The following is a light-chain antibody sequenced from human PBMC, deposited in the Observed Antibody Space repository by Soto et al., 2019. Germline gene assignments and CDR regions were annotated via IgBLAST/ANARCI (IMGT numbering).Light chain of an antibody. CDR3: QQRRSLPLT. CDR2: DGS. J-gene: IGKJ4*02. V-gene: IGKV3-11*01. Sequence: EIVLTQSPATLSLSPGERATLSCRASQSISSYLAWYQQKPGQAPRLLIYDGSNRATGIPARFSGSGSETDFTLTISSLEPEDFASYYCQQRRSLPLTFGGGTKVEIK. CDR1: QSISSY.